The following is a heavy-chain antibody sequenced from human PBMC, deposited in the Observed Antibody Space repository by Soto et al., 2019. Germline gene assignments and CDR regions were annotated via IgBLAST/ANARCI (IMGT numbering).Heavy chain of an antibody. Sequence: QVQLQESGPGLVKPSGTLSLTCAVSGGSISSGNWWHWVRQPPGKGLEWIGEIFHSGSTHYSPSRKSRVTISVDKSKNQFSLNLNSVTAADTAVYYCARDRGGNTFDYWGQGTLATVSS. CDR2: IFHSGST. CDR1: GGSISSGNW. V-gene: IGHV4-4*02. CDR3: ARDRGGNTFDY. J-gene: IGHJ4*02. D-gene: IGHD3-10*01.